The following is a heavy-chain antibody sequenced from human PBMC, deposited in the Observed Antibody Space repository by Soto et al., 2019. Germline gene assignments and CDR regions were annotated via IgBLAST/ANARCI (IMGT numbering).Heavy chain of an antibody. J-gene: IGHJ4*02. CDR1: GGTFSSYA. CDR3: ARIPIGCSSTSCYLRPDYYFDY. Sequence: QVQLVQSGAEVKKPGSSVKVSCKASGGTFSSYAISWVRQAPGQGLEWMGGIIPIFGTANYAQKFQGRVTITADKSTSTAYMELSSLRSEDTDVYYCARIPIGCSSTSCYLRPDYYFDYWGQGTLVTVSS. D-gene: IGHD2-2*01. CDR2: IIPIFGTA. V-gene: IGHV1-69*06.